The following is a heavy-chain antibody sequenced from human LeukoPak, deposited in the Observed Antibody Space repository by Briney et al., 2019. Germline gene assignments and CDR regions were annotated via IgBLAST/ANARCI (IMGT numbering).Heavy chain of an antibody. D-gene: IGHD6-13*01. V-gene: IGHV3-48*03. CDR3: ARAGIAAAGPYEPDYYYYMDV. CDR1: GFTFSSYE. J-gene: IGHJ6*03. Sequence: GGSLRFSCAASGFTFSSYEMNWVRQAPGNGLEWVPYISSSGSTIYYADSVKGRFTISRDNAKDSLYLQMNSLRAEDTALYYCARAGIAAAGPYEPDYYYYMDVWGKGTTVTVSS. CDR2: ISSSGSTI.